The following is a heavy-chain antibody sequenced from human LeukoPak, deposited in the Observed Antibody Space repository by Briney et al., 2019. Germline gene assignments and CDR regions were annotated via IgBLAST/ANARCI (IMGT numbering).Heavy chain of an antibody. V-gene: IGHV4-34*01. CDR3: ARGRHCSSTSCYAMAPTIAAAGIFDY. Sequence: PSETLSLTCAVYGGSFSGDYWSWIRQPPGKGLEWIGEINHSGSTNYNPSLKSRVTISVDTSKNQFSLKLSSVTAADTAVYYCARGRHCSSTSCYAMAPTIAAAGIFDYWGQGTLVTVSS. J-gene: IGHJ4*02. D-gene: IGHD2-2*01. CDR2: INHSGST. CDR1: GGSFSGDY.